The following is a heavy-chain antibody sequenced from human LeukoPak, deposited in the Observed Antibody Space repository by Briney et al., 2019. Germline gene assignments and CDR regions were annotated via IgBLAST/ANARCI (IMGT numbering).Heavy chain of an antibody. J-gene: IGHJ3*01. CDR1: GFTFSVYW. CDR2: ISSDGSST. D-gene: IGHD3-10*01. Sequence: PGGSLRLSCATSGFTFSVYWMYWVRQAPGKGLVWVSRISSDGSSTIYADSVKGRFTMSRDNAKNTLYSQMSSLRAEDTAVYYCARDRGAPDSFDLWGLGTMVTVSS. V-gene: IGHV3-74*01. CDR3: ARDRGAPDSFDL.